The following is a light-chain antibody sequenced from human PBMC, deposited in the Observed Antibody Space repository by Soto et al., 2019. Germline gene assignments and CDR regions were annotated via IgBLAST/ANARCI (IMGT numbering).Light chain of an antibody. Sequence: QYVLTQPPSASGSPGQSVTISCTGTSSDVGGYNYVSWYQQYPGKAPKLIIYEVTKRPSEVPDRFSGSKSGNTASLTVSGLQAEDEADYFCCSHAGDNTYVFGTGTKLTVL. CDR1: SSDVGGYNY. CDR3: CSHAGDNTYV. V-gene: IGLV2-8*01. CDR2: EVT. J-gene: IGLJ1*01.